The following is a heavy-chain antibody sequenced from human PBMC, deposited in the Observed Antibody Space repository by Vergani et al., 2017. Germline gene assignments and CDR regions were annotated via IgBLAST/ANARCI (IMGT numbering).Heavy chain of an antibody. V-gene: IGHV3-66*02. D-gene: IGHD4-23*01. Sequence: EVQLVESGGGLVQPGGSLRLSCAASGFTVSSNYMSWVRQAPGKGLEWVSVIYSGGSTYYADSVKGRFTISRDNSKNTLYLQMNSLRAEDTAVYYCASTGGNSDPEKPMDVWGQGTTVTVSS. CDR3: ASTGGNSDPEKPMDV. J-gene: IGHJ6*02. CDR2: IYSGGST. CDR1: GFTVSSNY.